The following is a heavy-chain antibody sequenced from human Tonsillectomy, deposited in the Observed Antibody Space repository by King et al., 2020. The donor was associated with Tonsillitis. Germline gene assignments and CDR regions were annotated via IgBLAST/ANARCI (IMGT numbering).Heavy chain of an antibody. CDR3: AKDRGDSDGWPIFDK. CDR1: GFTFSRYA. D-gene: IGHD6-19*01. V-gene: IGHV3-23*03. Sequence: VQLVESGGGLVQPGESLRLSCAASGFTFSRYAMNWVRQAPGKGLEWVSIIHGAGRTVYYADSVKGRFTISRDYSKNTVYLQMNNLSAEDTAVYYCAKDRGDSDGWPIFDKWGQGTLVTVSS. J-gene: IGHJ4*02. CDR2: IHGAGRTV.